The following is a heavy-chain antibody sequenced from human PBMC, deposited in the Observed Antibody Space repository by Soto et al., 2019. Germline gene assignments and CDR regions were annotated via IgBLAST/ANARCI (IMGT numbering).Heavy chain of an antibody. Sequence: SETLSLTCAVYGGSFSGYYWSWIRQPPGKGLEWIGEINHSGSTNYNPSLKSRVTISVDTSKNQFSLKLSSVTAADTAVYYCARGTEQLVQGYYYYGMDVWGQGTTVTVS. J-gene: IGHJ6*02. V-gene: IGHV4-34*01. D-gene: IGHD6-6*01. CDR1: GGSFSGYY. CDR2: INHSGST. CDR3: ARGTEQLVQGYYYYGMDV.